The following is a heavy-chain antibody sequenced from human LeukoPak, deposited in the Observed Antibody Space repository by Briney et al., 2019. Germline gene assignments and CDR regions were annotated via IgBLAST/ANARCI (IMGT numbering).Heavy chain of an antibody. Sequence: GGSLRLSCAASGFTFSSYGMHWVRQAPGKGLEWVAVISYDGSNKYYADSVKGRFTISRDNSKSTLYLQMNSLRAEDTAVYYCAKGALRFLEWLFQGDYWGQGTLVTVSS. CDR1: GFTFSSYG. CDR2: ISYDGSNK. V-gene: IGHV3-30*18. D-gene: IGHD3-3*01. CDR3: AKGALRFLEWLFQGDY. J-gene: IGHJ4*02.